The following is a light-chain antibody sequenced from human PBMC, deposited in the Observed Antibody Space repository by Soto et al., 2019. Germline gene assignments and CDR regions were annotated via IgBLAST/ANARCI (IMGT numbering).Light chain of an antibody. CDR2: AAS. V-gene: IGKV1-9*01. CDR1: QGISSY. Sequence: ASQGISSYLAWYQKKPGKAPKLLMYAASTLQSGVPSRFSGSGSGTEFTLTISSLQPEDFATYYCQQLKSYPQTFGQGTKVDIK. CDR3: QQLKSYPQT. J-gene: IGKJ1*01.